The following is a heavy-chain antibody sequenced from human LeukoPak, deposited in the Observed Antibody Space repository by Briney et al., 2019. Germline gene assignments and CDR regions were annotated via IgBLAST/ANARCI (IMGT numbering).Heavy chain of an antibody. J-gene: IGHJ4*02. CDR2: IYYSGST. CDR3: ARGGRSSGWYYFDY. CDR1: GGSISSYY. V-gene: IGHV4-59*01. D-gene: IGHD6-19*01. Sequence: SETLSLTCTVSGGSISSYYWGWIRQPPGKGLEWIGYIYYSGSTNYNPSLKSRVTISVDTSKNQFSLKLSSVTAADTAVYYCARGGRSSGWYYFDYWGQGTLVTVSS.